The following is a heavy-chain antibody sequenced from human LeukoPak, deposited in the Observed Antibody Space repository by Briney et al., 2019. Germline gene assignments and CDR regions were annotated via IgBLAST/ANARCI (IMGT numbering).Heavy chain of an antibody. V-gene: IGHV4-59*08. Sequence: SETPSLTCTVSGGSINSYYWSWIRQPPGKGLEWIGYIYDSGNTDYNPSLKSRVTISVDTSKNQFSLKLSSVTAADTAVYYCARHMYSGRYYGTDFWGQGTLVTVSS. J-gene: IGHJ4*02. D-gene: IGHD1-26*01. CDR2: IYDSGNT. CDR3: ARHMYSGRYYGTDF. CDR1: GGSINSYY.